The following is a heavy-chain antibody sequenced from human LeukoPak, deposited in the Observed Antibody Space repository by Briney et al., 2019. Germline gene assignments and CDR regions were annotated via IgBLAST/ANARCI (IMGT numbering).Heavy chain of an antibody. CDR1: GGTLSRYA. V-gene: IGHV1-69*13. D-gene: IGHD3-16*01. Sequence: SVKVSCKASGGTLSRYAISWVRQAPGQGLEWMGGIIPIFGTANYAQKFQGRVTITADESTSTAYMELSSLRSEDTAVYYCARGGRANPYYYYYMDVWGKGTTVTISS. CDR2: IIPIFGTA. J-gene: IGHJ6*03. CDR3: ARGGRANPYYYYYMDV.